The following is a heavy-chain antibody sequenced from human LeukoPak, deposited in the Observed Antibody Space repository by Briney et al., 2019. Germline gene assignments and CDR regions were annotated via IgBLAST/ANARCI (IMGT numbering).Heavy chain of an antibody. CDR1: AFTFDDYG. J-gene: IGHJ4*02. CDR2: INWNGGST. Sequence: GGSLTRSSAASAFTFDDYGMSWVRQAPGKGLEWVSGINWNGGSTGYADSVKGRFTISRDNAKNSLYLQMNSLRAEDTALYYCARDRSGYSDYWGQGTLVTVYS. CDR3: ARDRSGYSDY. V-gene: IGHV3-20*03. D-gene: IGHD2-15*01.